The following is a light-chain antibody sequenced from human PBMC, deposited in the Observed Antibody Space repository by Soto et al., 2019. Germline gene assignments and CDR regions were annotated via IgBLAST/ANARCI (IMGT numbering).Light chain of an antibody. CDR3: CSNAGTRTV. CDR1: SSDVGSYKF. V-gene: IGLV2-23*01. J-gene: IGLJ3*02. CDR2: DDS. Sequence: QSVLTQPASVSGSPGQSITISCTGISSDVGSYKFVSWYQQHPGKAPKLMIYDDSRPSGVSNRFSASKSGNTASLTISGLQAEDEGDYYCCSNAGTRTVFGGGTKVTVL.